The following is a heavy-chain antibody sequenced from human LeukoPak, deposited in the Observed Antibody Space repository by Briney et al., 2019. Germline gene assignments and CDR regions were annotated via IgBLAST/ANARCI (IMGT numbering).Heavy chain of an antibody. CDR2: ISSSSSYI. D-gene: IGHD3-10*01. CDR3: ARSYGSGSHIYYYYGMDV. V-gene: IGHV3-21*01. J-gene: IGHJ6*02. CDR1: GFTFSSYS. Sequence: PVGSLRLSCAASGFTFSSYSMNWVRQAPGKGLEWVSSISSSSSYIYYADSVKDRFTISRDNAKNTLYLQMNSLRAEDTAVYYCARSYGSGSHIYYYYGMDVWGQGTTVTVSS.